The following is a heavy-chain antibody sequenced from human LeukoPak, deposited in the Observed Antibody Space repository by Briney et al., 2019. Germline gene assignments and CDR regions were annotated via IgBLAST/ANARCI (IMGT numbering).Heavy chain of an antibody. J-gene: IGHJ4*02. CDR1: GYTFTSYG. D-gene: IGHD6-19*01. CDR2: ISAYNGNT. CDR3: AREGSSGWSLYYFDY. V-gene: IGHV1-18*01. Sequence: GASVKVSCKASGYTFTSYGISWVRQAPGQGLEWVGWISAYNGNTNYAQKLQGRVTMTTDTSTSTAYMELRSLRSDDTAVYYCAREGSSGWSLYYFDYWGQGTLVTVSS.